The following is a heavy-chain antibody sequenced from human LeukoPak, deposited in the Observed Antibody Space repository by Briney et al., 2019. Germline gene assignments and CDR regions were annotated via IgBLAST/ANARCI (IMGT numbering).Heavy chain of an antibody. CDR1: GYTFTGYH. J-gene: IGHJ6*03. D-gene: IGHD3-10*01. Sequence: GASVKVSCKASGYTFTGYHMHWVRQAPGQGLEWMGWINPDSGGTDYAQKFQGRVTMTRDTSISTAYMELSRLRSGDTAMYYCARTFYYGSGRARYMDVWGKGTTVTVSS. CDR2: INPDSGGT. V-gene: IGHV1-2*02. CDR3: ARTFYYGSGRARYMDV.